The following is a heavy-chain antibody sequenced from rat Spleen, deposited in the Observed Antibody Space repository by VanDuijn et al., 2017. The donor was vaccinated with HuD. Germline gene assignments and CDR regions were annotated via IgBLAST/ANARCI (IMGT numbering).Heavy chain of an antibody. V-gene: IGHV5-25*01. CDR1: GFTFNKYD. D-gene: IGHD4-3*01. J-gene: IGHJ2*01. Sequence: EVHLVESGGDFVQPGRSLRLSCTASGFTFNKYDMAWVRQTPTKGLEWVASISTGGSDTFYRDSVRGRFTVSRNNAKSTLYLQMSSLRSEDTATYYCTRGRVYFGYNSFDYWGQGVMVTVSS. CDR2: ISTGGSDT. CDR3: TRGRVYFGYNSFDY.